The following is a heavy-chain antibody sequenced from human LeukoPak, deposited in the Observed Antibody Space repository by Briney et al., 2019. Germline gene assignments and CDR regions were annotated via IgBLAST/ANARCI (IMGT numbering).Heavy chain of an antibody. D-gene: IGHD3-22*01. Sequence: GGSLRLSCAASGFTFSSYAMSWVRQAPGKGLEWVSAISGSGGSTYYADSVKGRFTISTDNSKNTLYLQMNSLRAEDTAVYYCAKDPTYYYDSSGYYVDAFDIWGQGTMVTVSS. J-gene: IGHJ3*02. CDR2: ISGSGGST. CDR1: GFTFSSYA. CDR3: AKDPTYYYDSSGYYVDAFDI. V-gene: IGHV3-23*01.